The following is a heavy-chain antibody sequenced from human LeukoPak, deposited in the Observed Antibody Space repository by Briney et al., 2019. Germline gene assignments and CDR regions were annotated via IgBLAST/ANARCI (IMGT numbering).Heavy chain of an antibody. V-gene: IGHV5-51*01. D-gene: IGHD5-12*01. CDR3: ARPSGGVATIRDAFDI. Sequence: GESLKISCKGSGYSFTSYWIGWVRQMPGKGLEWMGIIYPGDSDTRYSPSFQGQVTISADKSISTAYLQWSSLKASDTAMYYCARPSGGVATIRDAFDIWGQGTMVTVSS. CDR2: IYPGDSDT. CDR1: GYSFTSYW. J-gene: IGHJ3*02.